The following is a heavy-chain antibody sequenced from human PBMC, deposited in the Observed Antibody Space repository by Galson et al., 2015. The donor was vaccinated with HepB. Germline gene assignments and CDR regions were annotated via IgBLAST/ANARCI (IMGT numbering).Heavy chain of an antibody. V-gene: IGHV3-30*04. D-gene: IGHD6-13*01. CDR3: ARPHSLYSSSWYGGWYFDL. Sequence: SLRLSCAASGFTFSSYAMHWVRQAPAKGLEWVAVISYDGSNKYYADSVKGRFTISRDNSKNTLYLQMNSLRAEDTAVYYCARPHSLYSSSWYGGWYFDLWGRGTLVTVSS. CDR2: ISYDGSNK. J-gene: IGHJ2*01. CDR1: GFTFSSYA.